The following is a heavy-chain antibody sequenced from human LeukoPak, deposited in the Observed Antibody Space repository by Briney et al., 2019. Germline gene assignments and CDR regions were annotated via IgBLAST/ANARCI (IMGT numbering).Heavy chain of an antibody. J-gene: IGHJ4*02. D-gene: IGHD1-26*01. CDR2: INHSGST. Sequence: SEILSLTCAVYGGSFSGYYWSWIRQPPGKGLEWIGEINHSGSTNYNPSLKSRVTISVDTSKNQFSLKLSSVTAADTAVYYCARGNPSGSSAAFDYWGQGTLVTVSS. CDR1: GGSFSGYY. CDR3: ARGNPSGSSAAFDY. V-gene: IGHV4-34*01.